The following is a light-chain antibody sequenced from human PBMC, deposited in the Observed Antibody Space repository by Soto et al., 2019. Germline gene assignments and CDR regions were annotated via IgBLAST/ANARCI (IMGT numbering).Light chain of an antibody. Sequence: QSVLTQPPSASGTPGQRVTISCSGSSSNIGSNYVYWYQQVPGTAPKLLIYRNDQRPSGVPDRFSGSKSGTSASLAISGLRSEDEADYCCAAWDDSLSGPVFGGRTKLTVL. CDR3: AAWDDSLSGPV. V-gene: IGLV1-47*01. CDR1: SSNIGSNY. CDR2: RND. J-gene: IGLJ2*01.